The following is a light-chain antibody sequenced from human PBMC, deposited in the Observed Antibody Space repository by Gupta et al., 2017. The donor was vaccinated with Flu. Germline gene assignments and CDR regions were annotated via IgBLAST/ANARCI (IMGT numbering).Light chain of an antibody. CDR1: VSHVCTYNR. CDR2: EVS. CDR3: SSYTSSDNLV. V-gene: IGLV2-18*02. J-gene: IGLJ1*01. Sequence: QSALPQPPSVSGSPGQSVTISCTGTVSHVCTYNRVALYRQPPGTAPKLRIYEVSNRPAGVPDRFAGSKAGNTASLTISGRQGEDETDYYCSSYTSSDNLVFGTGTKVTVL.